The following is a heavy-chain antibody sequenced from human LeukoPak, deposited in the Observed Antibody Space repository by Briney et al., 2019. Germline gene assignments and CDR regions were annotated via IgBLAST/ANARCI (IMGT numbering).Heavy chain of an antibody. J-gene: IGHJ4*02. V-gene: IGHV1-69*04. CDR2: IIPILGIA. D-gene: IGHD3-3*01. CDR3: ARGPQQLRFLEWPSTYYFDY. Sequence: SVKVSCKASGGTFSSYAISWARQAPGQGLEWMGRIIPILGIANYAQKFQGRVTITADKSTSTAYMELGSLRSEDTAVYYCARGPQQLRFLEWPSTYYFDYWGQGTLVTVSS. CDR1: GGTFSSYA.